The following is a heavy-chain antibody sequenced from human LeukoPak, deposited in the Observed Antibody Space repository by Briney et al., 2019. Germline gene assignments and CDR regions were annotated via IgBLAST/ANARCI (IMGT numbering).Heavy chain of an antibody. J-gene: IGHJ6*02. CDR2: IYSGGST. D-gene: IGHD2-15*01. CDR1: GFSVSDNY. Sequence: PGGSLRLSCAASGFSVSDNYMSWVRQAPGRGLEWVSVIYSGGSTYYADSVKGRFSISRDNSKTTVYLQMNSLTAEDTAVYYCARGYCSGGDCYYYQGMDVWGQGTAVTVS. CDR3: ARGYCSGGDCYYYQGMDV. V-gene: IGHV3-53*01.